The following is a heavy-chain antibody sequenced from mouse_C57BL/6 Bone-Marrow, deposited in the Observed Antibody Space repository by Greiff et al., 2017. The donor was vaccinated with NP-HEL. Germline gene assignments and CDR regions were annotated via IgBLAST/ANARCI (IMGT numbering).Heavy chain of an antibody. Sequence: EVKLQESGGDLVKPGGSLKLSCAASGFTFSSYGMSWVRQTPDKRLEWVATISSGGSYTYYPDSVKGRFTISRDNAKNTLYLQMSSLKSEDTAMYYCARRMVTLDYWGQGTTLTVSS. CDR2: ISSGGSYT. CDR3: ARRMVTLDY. D-gene: IGHD2-2*01. V-gene: IGHV5-6*02. CDR1: GFTFSSYG. J-gene: IGHJ2*01.